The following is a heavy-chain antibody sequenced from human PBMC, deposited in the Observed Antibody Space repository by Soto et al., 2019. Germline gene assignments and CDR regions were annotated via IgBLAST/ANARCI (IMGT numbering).Heavy chain of an antibody. Sequence: SETLSLTCTVSGASVSSGAYYWGWVRQRPGRGLEWIGYIYESGYTYYNTSLKSRLTISLDRSNNQFSLGLTSVTAADTAMYYCVRALRHTAMVHPWFDTRGQGNMVTV. CDR1: GASVSSGAYY. CDR3: VRALRHTAMVHPWFDT. CDR2: IYESGYT. J-gene: IGHJ5*02. V-gene: IGHV4-31*03. D-gene: IGHD5-18*01.